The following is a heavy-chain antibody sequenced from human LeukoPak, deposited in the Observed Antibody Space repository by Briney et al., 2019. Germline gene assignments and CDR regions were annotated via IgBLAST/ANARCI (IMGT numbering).Heavy chain of an antibody. CDR3: ARTEMATISPHVTGFWVLDY. Sequence: GGSLRLSCAASGFTVSSNYMSWVRQAPGKGLEWVSVIYSGGSTYYADSVKGRFTISRDNSKNTLYLQMNSLRAEDTAVYYCARTEMATISPHVTGFWVLDYWGQGTLVTVSS. CDR2: IYSGGST. D-gene: IGHD5-24*01. J-gene: IGHJ4*02. V-gene: IGHV3-53*01. CDR1: GFTVSSNY.